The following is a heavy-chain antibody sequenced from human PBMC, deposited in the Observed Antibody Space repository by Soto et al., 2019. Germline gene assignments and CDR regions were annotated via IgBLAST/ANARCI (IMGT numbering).Heavy chain of an antibody. J-gene: IGHJ4*02. Sequence: QVQLVQSGAEVQKPGASVKVSCKTSGYIFNNYGISWVRQAPGQGLEWMGWIYSKEGKINFAQKFQGRVTMTTDTPTSPAYIDLRSLRFDDSAVYFCARDIDFDIDFWGQGTLVTVSS. CDR1: GYIFNNYG. V-gene: IGHV1-18*01. CDR3: ARDIDFDIDF. D-gene: IGHD3-9*01. CDR2: IYSKEGKI.